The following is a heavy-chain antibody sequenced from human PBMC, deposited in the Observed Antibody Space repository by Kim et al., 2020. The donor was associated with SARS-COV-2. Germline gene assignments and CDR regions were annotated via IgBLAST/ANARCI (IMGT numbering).Heavy chain of an antibody. CDR1: GGSISSYY. Sequence: SETLSLTCTVSGGSISSYYWSWIRQPPGKGLEWIGYIYYSGSTNYNPSLKSRVTISVDTSKNQISLKLSSVTAADTAVYYCARASRGVVVVTFDYWGQGTLVTVSS. D-gene: IGHD3-22*01. CDR3: ARASRGVVVVTFDY. V-gene: IGHV4-59*01. J-gene: IGHJ4*02. CDR2: IYYSGST.